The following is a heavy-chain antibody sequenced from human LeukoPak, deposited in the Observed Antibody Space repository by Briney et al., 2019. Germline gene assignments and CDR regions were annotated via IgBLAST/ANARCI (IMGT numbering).Heavy chain of an antibody. CDR1: GGSIRSSYYY. Sequence: SETLSLTCTVSGGSIRSSYYYWGWIRQPPGKGLEWIGSIYDSGSTYYNPSLKSRVTISVDTSKNQFSLKLNSVTAADTAVYYCARKEGIYFDYWGQGTLVTVSS. CDR2: IYDSGST. CDR3: ARKEGIYFDY. D-gene: IGHD3-10*01. V-gene: IGHV4-39*01. J-gene: IGHJ4*02.